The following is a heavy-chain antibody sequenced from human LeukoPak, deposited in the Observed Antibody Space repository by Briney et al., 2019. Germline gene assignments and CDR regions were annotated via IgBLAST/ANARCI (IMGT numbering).Heavy chain of an antibody. D-gene: IGHD3-22*01. V-gene: IGHV3-21*01. CDR2: ISSSSSYI. CDR1: GFTFSSYS. Sequence: GGSLRLSCAASGFTFSSYSMNWVRQAPGKGLEWVSSISSSSSYIYYADSVKGRFTISRDNAKNTLYLQMNSLRAEDTAVYYCARDTPRAYYYDSSGSREDYWGQGTLVTVSS. CDR3: ARDTPRAYYYDSSGSREDY. J-gene: IGHJ4*02.